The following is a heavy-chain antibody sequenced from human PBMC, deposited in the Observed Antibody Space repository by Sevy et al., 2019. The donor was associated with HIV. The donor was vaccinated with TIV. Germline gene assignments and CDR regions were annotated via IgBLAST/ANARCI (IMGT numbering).Heavy chain of an antibody. Sequence: GGSLRLSCAASGFTFSNAWMSWVRQAPGKGLKSVGRIKSKTDGGTTDYAAPVKGRFTISRDDSKNTLYLQMNSLKTEDTAVYYCTTDSDCTNGVCYTGDGYYYYMDVWGKGTTVTVSS. J-gene: IGHJ6*03. V-gene: IGHV3-15*01. D-gene: IGHD2-8*01. CDR2: IKSKTDGGTT. CDR1: GFTFSNAW. CDR3: TTDSDCTNGVCYTGDGYYYYMDV.